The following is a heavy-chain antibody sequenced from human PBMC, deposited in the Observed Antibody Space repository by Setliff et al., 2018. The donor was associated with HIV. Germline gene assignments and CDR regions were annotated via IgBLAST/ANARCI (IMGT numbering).Heavy chain of an antibody. CDR2: ISSSGSYI. CDR3: VRSLSGNSSTYYWAFDF. Sequence: GGSLRLSCAASGLIFSSYWMSWVRQAPGKGLEWVSSISSSGSYIYYADSVKGRFTISRDDATNSLWLQLDSLKVEDTALYFCVRSLSGNSSTYYWAFDFWGQGAPVTVSS. D-gene: IGHD3-22*01. CDR1: GLIFSSYW. J-gene: IGHJ4*02. V-gene: IGHV3-21*01.